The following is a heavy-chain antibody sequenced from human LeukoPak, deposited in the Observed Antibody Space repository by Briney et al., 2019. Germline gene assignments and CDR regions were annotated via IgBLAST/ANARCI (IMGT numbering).Heavy chain of an antibody. CDR3: SHRQSSYGSGRFFDY. J-gene: IGHJ4*02. CDR1: GVSVSTTPVG. Sequence: SGPTLVNPKRTLRLTCTFSGVSVSTTPVGGVGIRQTPEKALEWLVLISWDDDQHNSPSLTSRLTITKDTSKNQVVLTLPNMDPVDTATYYCSHRQSSYGSGRFFDYWGQGTLVTVSS. D-gene: IGHD3-10*01. CDR2: ISWDDDQ. V-gene: IGHV2-5*02.